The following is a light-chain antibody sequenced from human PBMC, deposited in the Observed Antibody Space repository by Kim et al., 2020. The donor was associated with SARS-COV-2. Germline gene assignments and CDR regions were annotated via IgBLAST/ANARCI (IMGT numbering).Light chain of an antibody. CDR3: QQYSLPPWT. CDR2: GAS. Sequence: SPGERATLSCRASGSVNLHYNAWYQQQPGQVPRLLRHGASNRATVIPDRFSVSGCETEFRITISRLEPDDFAVYYCQQYSLPPWTFGQGTKVDIK. CDR1: GSVNLHY. J-gene: IGKJ1*01. V-gene: IGKV3-20*01.